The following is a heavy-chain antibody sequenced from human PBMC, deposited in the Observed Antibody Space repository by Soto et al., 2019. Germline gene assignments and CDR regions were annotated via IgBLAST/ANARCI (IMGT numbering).Heavy chain of an antibody. Sequence: QVQLVESGGGLVKPGGSLRLSCAASGFTFSDYYMSWIRQAPGKGLEWVSYISSSSSYTNYADSVKGRFTISRDNAKNSRYLQMNSPRAEDTAVYYCARDHHRYSGYDYVDYWGQGTLVTVSS. CDR1: GFTFSDYY. CDR3: ARDHHRYSGYDYVDY. D-gene: IGHD5-12*01. V-gene: IGHV3-11*05. CDR2: ISSSSSYT. J-gene: IGHJ4*02.